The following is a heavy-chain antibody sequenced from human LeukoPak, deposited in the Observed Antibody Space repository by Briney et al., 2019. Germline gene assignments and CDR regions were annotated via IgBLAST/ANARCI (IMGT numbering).Heavy chain of an antibody. D-gene: IGHD2-2*01. Sequence: GASVKVSCKASGYTFTGYYMHWVRQAPGQGLEWMGWINPNSGGTNYAQKFQGRVTMTRDTSISTAYMELSRLRSDDTAVYYCARDLGYCSSTSCHLEGSDAFDIWGQGTMVTVSS. CDR2: INPNSGGT. CDR3: ARDLGYCSSTSCHLEGSDAFDI. V-gene: IGHV1-2*02. J-gene: IGHJ3*02. CDR1: GYTFTGYY.